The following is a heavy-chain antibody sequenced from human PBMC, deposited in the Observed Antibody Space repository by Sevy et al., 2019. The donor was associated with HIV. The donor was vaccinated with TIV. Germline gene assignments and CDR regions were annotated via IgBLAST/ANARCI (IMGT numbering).Heavy chain of an antibody. D-gene: IGHD1-1*01. J-gene: IGHJ1*01. V-gene: IGHV3-30*04. CDR1: GFTFSRYS. CDR2: ISFDASNK. Sequence: GGSLSLSCAASGFTFSRYSMHWVRQAPGKGLEWVATISFDASNKHYADSVKGRFTISRDNFQNSLFLQMNSLRPEDTAVYYCALERLSSDVAEYFQNWGQGTLVTVSS. CDR3: ALERLSSDVAEYFQN.